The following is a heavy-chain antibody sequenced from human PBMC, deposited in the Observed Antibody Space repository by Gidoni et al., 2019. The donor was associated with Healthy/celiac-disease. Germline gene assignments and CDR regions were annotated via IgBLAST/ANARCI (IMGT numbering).Heavy chain of an antibody. Sequence: QVQLVQSGAEVKKPGSSVKVSCKASGGTFSSYTISWVRQAPGQGLEWMGRIIPILGIANYAQKFQGRVTITADKSTSTAYMELSSLRSEDTAVYYCARDGVEMATICGMDVWGQGTTVTVSS. CDR2: IIPILGIA. CDR1: GGTFSSYT. CDR3: ARDGVEMATICGMDV. V-gene: IGHV1-69*08. D-gene: IGHD5-12*01. J-gene: IGHJ6*02.